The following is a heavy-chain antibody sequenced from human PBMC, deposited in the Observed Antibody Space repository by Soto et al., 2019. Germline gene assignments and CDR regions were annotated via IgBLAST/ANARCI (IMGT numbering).Heavy chain of an antibody. Sequence: XLRLPCVTSGFXFSGHVLHWVRQAPKKGLECVAVVSYDGTNKYYTDSVKGRFIISRDNSKNVVYLEMSSLRVEDSAIYYCAKDLGRFKIFGVANFGMAVGGQGATVT. CDR2: VSYDGTNK. J-gene: IGHJ6*02. V-gene: IGHV3-30*18. D-gene: IGHD3-3*01. CDR3: AKDLGRFKIFGVANFGMAV. CDR1: GFXFSGHV.